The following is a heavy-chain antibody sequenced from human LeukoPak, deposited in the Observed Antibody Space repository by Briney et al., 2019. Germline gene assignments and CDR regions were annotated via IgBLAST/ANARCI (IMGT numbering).Heavy chain of an antibody. CDR3: ARHSSYTSGWPLDY. CDR1: GDNFNRHW. J-gene: IGHJ4*02. D-gene: IGHD6-19*01. V-gene: IGHV5-51*01. Sequence: GESLKISCKGSGDNFNRHWIGWVRQMSGKGLEWMGIIYLGDSDTRYSPSLQGQITISADKSISTAYLQWSSLKASDTAIYYCARHSSYTSGWPLDYWGQGTLVTVSS. CDR2: IYLGDSDT.